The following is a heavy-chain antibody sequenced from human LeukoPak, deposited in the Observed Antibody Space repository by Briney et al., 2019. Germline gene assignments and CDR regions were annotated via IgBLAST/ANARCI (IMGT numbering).Heavy chain of an antibody. CDR3: ARGYNSALDY. Sequence: SSSSYYWAWVRQAPGKGLEWVANIDQDGSDKNYVDSVRGRFTISRDNAKNSLYLQMNSLRVEDTALYFCARGYNSALDYWGQGVLVTASS. V-gene: IGHV3-7*04. D-gene: IGHD6-19*01. J-gene: IGHJ4*02. CDR1: SSSSYY. CDR2: IDQDGSDK.